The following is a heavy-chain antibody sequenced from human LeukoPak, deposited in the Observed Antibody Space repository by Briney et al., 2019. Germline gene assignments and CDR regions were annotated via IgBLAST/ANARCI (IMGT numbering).Heavy chain of an antibody. J-gene: IGHJ4*02. CDR1: GFSFSDHY. Sequence: PGGSLRLSCAASGFSFSDHYMNWVRQAPGKGLEWLSHISGSGSDIDYAGSVKGRFTISRDNAKNSLYLQMNILRAEDTAVYYCARGAGRSGSDYWGQGTLVTVSS. D-gene: IGHD6-19*01. CDR2: ISGSGSDI. CDR3: ARGAGRSGSDY. V-gene: IGHV3-11*01.